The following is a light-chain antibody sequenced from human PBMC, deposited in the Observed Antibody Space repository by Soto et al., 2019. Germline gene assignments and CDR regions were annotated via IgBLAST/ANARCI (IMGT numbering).Light chain of an antibody. V-gene: IGKV3-15*01. J-gene: IGKJ1*01. Sequence: EIVMTQSPATLSVSPGEGATLSCRASQSVSSKLAWYQQKPGQAPRIXIYGASTRETGIPARFSGSGSGTEFTLIISSLQSEDSEVYDCQQYNSWLWTFGQGTKVDIK. CDR3: QQYNSWLWT. CDR2: GAS. CDR1: QSVSSK.